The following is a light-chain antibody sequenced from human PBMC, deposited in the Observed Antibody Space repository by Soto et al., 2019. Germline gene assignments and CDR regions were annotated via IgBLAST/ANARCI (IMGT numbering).Light chain of an antibody. CDR3: HQRGNWPPT. CDR1: QSVSSY. CDR2: YAS. V-gene: IGKV3-11*01. Sequence: EIVLTQSPATLSLSPGERATLSCRASQSVSSYLAWYQQKPGQAPRLLIYYASNRATGIPARFSGSGSGTDFTLTISSLEPEDFAVYYCHQRGNWPPTFGGGTKVEIK. J-gene: IGKJ4*01.